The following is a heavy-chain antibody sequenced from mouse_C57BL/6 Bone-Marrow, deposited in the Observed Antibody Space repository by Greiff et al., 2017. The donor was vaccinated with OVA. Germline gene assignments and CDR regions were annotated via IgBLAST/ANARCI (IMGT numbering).Heavy chain of an antibody. J-gene: IGHJ2*01. CDR1: GFTFSSYA. CDR2: ISSGGDYI. V-gene: IGHV5-9-1*02. CDR3: TRDGYDGPYYFDY. D-gene: IGHD2-3*01. Sequence: EVKLVESGEGLVKPGGSLKLSCAASGFTFSSYAMSWVRQTPEKRLEWVAYISSGGDYIYYADTVKGRFTISRDNARNTLYLQMSSLKSEDTAMYYCTRDGYDGPYYFDYWGQGTTLTVSS.